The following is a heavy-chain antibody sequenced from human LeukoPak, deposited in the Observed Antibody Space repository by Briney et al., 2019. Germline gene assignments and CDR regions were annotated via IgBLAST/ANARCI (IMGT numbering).Heavy chain of an antibody. CDR3: ARDGYGALRFDC. D-gene: IGHD4/OR15-4a*01. V-gene: IGHV3-11*06. J-gene: IGHJ4*02. CDR2: LSSSGSHT. CDR1: GFTVSDYY. Sequence: GGSLRLSCAASGFTVSDYYMSWIRQAPGEGLEWISYLSSSGSHTNFADSVEGRFTISRDNAKNSLYLQMNSLRVADTAVYYCARDGYGALRFDCWGQGTLVTVSS.